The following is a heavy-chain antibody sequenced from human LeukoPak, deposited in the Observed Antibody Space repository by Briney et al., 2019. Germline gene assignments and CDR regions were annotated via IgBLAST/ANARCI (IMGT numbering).Heavy chain of an antibody. Sequence: GASVKVSCKASGYTFTGYYMHWVRQAPGQGLEWMGRINPNSGGTNYAQKFQGRVTMTRDTSISTAYMELSRLRSDDTAVYYCARVQYDHVWGSYLHYWGQGTLVTVSS. CDR1: GYTFTGYY. J-gene: IGHJ4*02. D-gene: IGHD3-16*02. V-gene: IGHV1-2*06. CDR2: INPNSGGT. CDR3: ARVQYDHVWGSYLHY.